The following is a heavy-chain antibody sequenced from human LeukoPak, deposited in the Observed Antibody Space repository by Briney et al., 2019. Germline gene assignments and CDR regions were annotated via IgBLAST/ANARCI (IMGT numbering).Heavy chain of an antibody. V-gene: IGHV4-34*01. Sequence: SETLSLTCAVYGGSFSGYYWSWIRQPPGKGLEWIGEINHRGSTNYNPSLKSRVTISVDTSKNQFSLKLSSVTAADTAVYYCARGFEDYYGSGSYPNWFDPWGQGTLVTVSS. CDR2: INHRGST. J-gene: IGHJ5*02. CDR1: GGSFSGYY. D-gene: IGHD3-10*01. CDR3: ARGFEDYYGSGSYPNWFDP.